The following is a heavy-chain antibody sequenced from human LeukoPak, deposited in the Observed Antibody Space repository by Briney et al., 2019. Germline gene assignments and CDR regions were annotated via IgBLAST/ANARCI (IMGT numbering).Heavy chain of an antibody. J-gene: IGHJ2*01. D-gene: IGHD3-10*01. CDR1: GGSFSGYF. Sequence: SETLSLTCAVYGGSFSGYFWTWIRQPPGKGLEWIGYIYYSGSTNYNPSLKSRVTISVDTSKNQFSLKLSSVTAADTAVYYCARVPPLLWFGELLGWYFDLWGRGTLVTVSS. CDR2: IYYSGST. CDR3: ARVPPLLWFGELLGWYFDL. V-gene: IGHV4-59*01.